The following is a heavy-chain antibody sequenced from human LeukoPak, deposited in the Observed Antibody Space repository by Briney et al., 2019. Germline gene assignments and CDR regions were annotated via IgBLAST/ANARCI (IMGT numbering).Heavy chain of an antibody. CDR1: GFTFSSYA. V-gene: IGHV3-23*01. CDR3: AKREVDYRVAY. D-gene: IGHD4-11*01. CDR2: INGSGGST. Sequence: GGSLRLSCAASGFTFSSYAMSWVRQAPGKGLEWVSAINGSGGSTYYAHSVKGRFTITRDNSKNTLYLQMNSLRAEDTAVYYCAKREVDYRVAYWGQGTLVTVSS. J-gene: IGHJ4*02.